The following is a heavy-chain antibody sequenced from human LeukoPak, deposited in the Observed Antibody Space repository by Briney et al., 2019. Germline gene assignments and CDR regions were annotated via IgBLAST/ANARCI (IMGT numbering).Heavy chain of an antibody. CDR1: GFTFSNYA. V-gene: IGHV3-23*01. CDR2: ISYNGGSA. Sequence: PGGSLRLSCVASGFTFSNYAVNWVRQAPGKGLEWVSCISYNGGSAHYADSVKGRFTISRDNSKNTLYLQMNSLRLEDTAMYYCASDLRGRGAIGYMLDYWGQGTLVTVSS. CDR3: ASDLRGRGAIGYMLDY. D-gene: IGHD2-15*01. J-gene: IGHJ4*02.